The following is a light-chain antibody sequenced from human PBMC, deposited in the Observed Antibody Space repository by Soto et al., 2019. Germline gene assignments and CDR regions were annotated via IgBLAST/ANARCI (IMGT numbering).Light chain of an antibody. CDR1: QSVDSGY. J-gene: IGKJ3*01. CDR2: GAS. Sequence: ELTQSPGTLSLSPGERATLSCRARQSVDSGYVAWYQHKPGQAPRLLIYGASNRATGISDRFSGSGSGTDFTLTSSRLEHDDVAVYYCQLVGNSITFGPGTKVDIK. V-gene: IGKV3-20*01. CDR3: QLVGNSIT.